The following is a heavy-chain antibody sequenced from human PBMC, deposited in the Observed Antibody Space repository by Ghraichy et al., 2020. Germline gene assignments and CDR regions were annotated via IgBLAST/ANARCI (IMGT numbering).Heavy chain of an antibody. V-gene: IGHV3-21*01. CDR2: ISSSSSYI. CDR3: AREFHTEEKASPGDAFDI. D-gene: IGHD5-24*01. CDR1: GFTFSSYS. Sequence: GGSLRLSCAASGFTFSSYSMNWVRQAPGKGLEWVSSISSSSSYIYYADSVKGRFTISRDNAKNSLYLQMNSLRAEDTAVYYCAREFHTEEKASPGDAFDIWGQGTMVTVSS. J-gene: IGHJ3*02.